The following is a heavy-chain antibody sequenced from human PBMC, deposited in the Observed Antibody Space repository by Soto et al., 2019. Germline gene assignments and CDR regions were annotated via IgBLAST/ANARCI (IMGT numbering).Heavy chain of an antibody. J-gene: IGHJ5*02. D-gene: IGHD2-2*02. Sequence: RASVKVSCKASGYTFTGYYIHWVRQAPGQGLEWMGWINPNSGGTNYAQKFQGRVTMTRDTSINTVYMELSSLRSDDTAVYYCARGLDLIVVVPAAILYWFDPWGQGTLVTVSS. CDR1: GYTFTGYY. V-gene: IGHV1-2*02. CDR2: INPNSGGT. CDR3: ARGLDLIVVVPAAILYWFDP.